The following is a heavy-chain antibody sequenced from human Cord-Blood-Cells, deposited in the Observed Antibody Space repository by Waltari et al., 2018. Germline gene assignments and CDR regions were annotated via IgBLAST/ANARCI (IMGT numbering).Heavy chain of an antibody. Sequence: QVQLVESGGGVVQPGGSLRLSCAASGFTFSSYGMHWVRQAPGKGLEWVAVIWYDGSNKYYADSVKGRFTISRDNSKNTLYLQMNSLRAEDTAVYYCARSSSWVSYYFDYWGQGTLVTVSS. V-gene: IGHV3-33*01. J-gene: IGHJ4*02. CDR3: ARSSSWVSYYFDY. CDR2: IWYDGSNK. CDR1: GFTFSSYG. D-gene: IGHD6-13*01.